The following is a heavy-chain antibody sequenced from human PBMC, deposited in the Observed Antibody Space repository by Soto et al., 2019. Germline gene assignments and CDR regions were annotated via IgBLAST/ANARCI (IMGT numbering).Heavy chain of an antibody. V-gene: IGHV3-53*01. J-gene: IGHJ6*02. D-gene: IGHD6-13*01. Sequence: GGSLRLSCAASGFTVSSNYMSWVRQAPGKGLEWVSVIYSGGSTYYADSVKGRFTISRDNSKNTLYLQMNSLRAEDTAVYYCARDDIAAAGTPYYYGMDVWGQGTTVTVSS. CDR2: IYSGGST. CDR1: GFTVSSNY. CDR3: ARDDIAAAGTPYYYGMDV.